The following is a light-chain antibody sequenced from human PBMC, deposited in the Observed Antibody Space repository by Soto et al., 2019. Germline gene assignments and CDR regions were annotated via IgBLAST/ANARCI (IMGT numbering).Light chain of an antibody. V-gene: IGLV2-14*01. CDR1: SSDVGGYNS. CDR2: DVS. Sequence: QSALTQPASVSGSPGQSITISCTGTSSDVGGYNSVSWYQQHPGKAPKLMIHDVSNRASGVSSRFSGSKSDNTASLTISGLQAEDEADYYCSSYSPSTTYVFGTGTKATVL. J-gene: IGLJ1*01. CDR3: SSYSPSTTYV.